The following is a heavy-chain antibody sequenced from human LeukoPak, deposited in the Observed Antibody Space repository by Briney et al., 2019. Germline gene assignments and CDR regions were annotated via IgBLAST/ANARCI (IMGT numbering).Heavy chain of an antibody. CDR3: ASKQGDY. Sequence: SETLALTCTVSCGSITTYYWSWIRQPPGKGLELIGYIYYTGITNYNPALKSRVTISVDTSKNQFSLRLSSVNAADTAVYYCASKQGDYWGQGTLVPVSS. CDR2: IYYTGIT. CDR1: CGSITTYY. V-gene: IGHV4-59*01. D-gene: IGHD1/OR15-1a*01. J-gene: IGHJ4*02.